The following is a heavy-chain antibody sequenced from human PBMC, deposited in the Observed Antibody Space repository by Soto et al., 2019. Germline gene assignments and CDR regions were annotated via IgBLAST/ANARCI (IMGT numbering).Heavy chain of an antibody. Sequence: SETLSLTCTVSGGSISSYYWSWIRQPPGKGLEWIGYIYYSGSTNYNPSLKSRVTISVDTSKNQFSLKLSSVTAADTAVYYCARNYGSGSYGYYYGMDVWGQGTTVTVSS. V-gene: IGHV4-59*01. CDR2: IYYSGST. D-gene: IGHD3-10*01. J-gene: IGHJ6*02. CDR3: ARNYGSGSYGYYYGMDV. CDR1: GGSISSYY.